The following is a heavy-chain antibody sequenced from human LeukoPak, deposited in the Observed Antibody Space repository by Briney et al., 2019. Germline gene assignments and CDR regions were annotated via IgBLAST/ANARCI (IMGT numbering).Heavy chain of an antibody. CDR1: GGSISSHSYY. CDR2: IYYSGNT. CDR3: ARVSLFYDSSGYYYDYFDY. V-gene: IGHV4-39*07. Sequence: PSETLSLTCTVSGGSISSHSYYWGWIRQPPGKGLEWIGSIYYSGNTYYNPSLKSRVTISVDTSKNQFSLKLSSVTAADTAVYYCARVSLFYDSSGYYYDYFDYWGQGTLVTVSS. D-gene: IGHD3-22*01. J-gene: IGHJ4*02.